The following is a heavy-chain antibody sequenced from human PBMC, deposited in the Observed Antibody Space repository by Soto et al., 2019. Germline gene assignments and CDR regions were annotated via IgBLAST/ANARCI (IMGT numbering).Heavy chain of an antibody. CDR3: ARDRAIFGVLHNWFGL. CDR1: GYTFTSYG. V-gene: IGHV1-18*01. CDR2: ISAYNGNT. Sequence: ASVKVSCKASGYTFTSYGISWVRQAPGQGLEWMGWISAYNGNTNYAQKLQGRVTMTTDTSTSTAYMELRSLRSDDTAVYYCARDRAIFGVLHNWFGLWGQGSLVSVSA. D-gene: IGHD3-3*01. J-gene: IGHJ5*02.